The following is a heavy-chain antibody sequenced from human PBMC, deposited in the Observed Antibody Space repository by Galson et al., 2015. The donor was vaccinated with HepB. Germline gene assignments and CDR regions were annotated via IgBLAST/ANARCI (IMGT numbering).Heavy chain of an antibody. J-gene: IGHJ3*01. CDR1: GFILSDDW. D-gene: IGHD3-3*01. Sequence: SLRLSCAVSGFILSDDWMSWVRQAPGKGLEWVGRTKSKRDGGTKDYVAPVKGRFTISRDDSRNTLHLQMNSLKTEDTAVYYCTTDRFVWGQGTMVTVSS. V-gene: IGHV3-15*01. CDR3: TTDRFV. CDR2: TKSKRDGGTK.